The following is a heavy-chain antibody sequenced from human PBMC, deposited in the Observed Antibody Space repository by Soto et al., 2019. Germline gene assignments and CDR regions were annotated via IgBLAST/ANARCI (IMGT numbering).Heavy chain of an antibody. CDR2: ISGGDERT. CDR3: VKDWTGSTCPCMDV. CDR1: GFKFSDYA. Sequence: EVQLLESGGGLVQPGGSLRLSCAASGFKFSDYAMTWVRQAPGKGLEWVSTISGGDERTYYADSVKGRFSTSRDNPRNTVYLQMNNLRAEDTALYHCVKDWTGSTCPCMDVWGQGTTVTVSS. V-gene: IGHV3-23*01. D-gene: IGHD6-13*01. J-gene: IGHJ6*02.